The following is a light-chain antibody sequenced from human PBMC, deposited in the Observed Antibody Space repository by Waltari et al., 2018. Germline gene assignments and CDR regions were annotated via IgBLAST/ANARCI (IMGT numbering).Light chain of an antibody. J-gene: IGKJ1*01. CDR1: QSISSW. CDR3: QQYNSYPAT. V-gene: IGKV1-5*03. Sequence: DIQMTQSPSTLSASVGDRVTITCRASQSISSWLAWYQQKPGKAPTLLIYKTSSLESGVPSRFSGSGSGTEFTLTISRLQPDDFATYYCQQYNSYPATFGQGTKVEIK. CDR2: KTS.